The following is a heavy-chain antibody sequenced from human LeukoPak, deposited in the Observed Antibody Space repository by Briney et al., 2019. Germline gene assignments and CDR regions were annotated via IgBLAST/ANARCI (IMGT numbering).Heavy chain of an antibody. CDR2: IRYDGSNK. D-gene: IGHD3-10*01. Sequence: GGSLRLSCAASGFTLSDYGMHWVRQAPGKGLEWVAFIRYDGSNKDYADSVKGRFTISRDNAKNSLYLQMNSLRAEDTAVYYCARDWDYYGSGSYLGYWGQGALVTVSS. CDR3: ARDWDYYGSGSYLGY. V-gene: IGHV3-30*02. CDR1: GFTLSDYG. J-gene: IGHJ4*02.